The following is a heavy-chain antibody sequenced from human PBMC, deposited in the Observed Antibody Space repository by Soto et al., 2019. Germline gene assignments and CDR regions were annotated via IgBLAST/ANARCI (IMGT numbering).Heavy chain of an antibody. J-gene: IGHJ5*02. Sequence: SETLSLTCTVSGDSIISSDFYWGWVRQPPGKGLEWIGSIFYLGSSYYNPSLKSRVTMSVDTSKNQFSLRLRSVTAADTALYFCERNSLALRKNNWFDPWGQGIMVTVYS. D-gene: IGHD3-3*02. CDR3: ERNSLALRKNNWFDP. CDR1: GDSIISSDFY. V-gene: IGHV4-39*01. CDR2: IFYLGSS.